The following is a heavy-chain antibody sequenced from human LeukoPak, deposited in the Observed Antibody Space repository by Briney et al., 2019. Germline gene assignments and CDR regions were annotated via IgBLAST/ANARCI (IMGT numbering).Heavy chain of an antibody. Sequence: ASVKASCKASGYTFTGYYMHWVRQAPGQGLEWMGWINPNSGGTNYAQNFQGRVTMTRDTSISTAYMELSRLRSDDTAVYYCAADYVWGSYRSPGYWGQGTLVTVSS. J-gene: IGHJ4*02. V-gene: IGHV1-2*02. CDR2: INPNSGGT. CDR1: GYTFTGYY. CDR3: AADYVWGSYRSPGY. D-gene: IGHD3-16*02.